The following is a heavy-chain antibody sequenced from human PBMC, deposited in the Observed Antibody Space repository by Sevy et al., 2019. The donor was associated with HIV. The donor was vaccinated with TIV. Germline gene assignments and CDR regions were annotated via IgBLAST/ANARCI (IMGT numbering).Heavy chain of an antibody. CDR1: GGYIRSSHW. V-gene: IGHV4-4*02. CDR2: IYYSGSR. D-gene: IGHD3-10*01. J-gene: IGHJ6*02. CDR3: AREEYFYGSGTYGYGMDV. Sequence: SETLSLTCAVSGGYIRSSHWWSWVRHSPGKGLVWIGEIYYSGSRNYNASLKSRLTISVDTSNNLFSLRLSSVTAADTAVYYCAREEYFYGSGTYGYGMDVWGQGATVTVSS.